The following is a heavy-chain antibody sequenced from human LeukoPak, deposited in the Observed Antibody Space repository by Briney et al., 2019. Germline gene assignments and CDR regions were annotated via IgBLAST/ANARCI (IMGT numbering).Heavy chain of an antibody. CDR3: ARGGPRGDTAMILTY. Sequence: SETLSLTCTVSGGSISSYYWSWIRQPPGKGLEWIGYIYYSGSTNYDPSLKSRVTISVDTSKNQFSLKLSSVTAADTAVYYCARGGPRGDTAMILTYWGQGTLVTVSS. J-gene: IGHJ4*02. D-gene: IGHD5-18*01. CDR1: GGSISSYY. CDR2: IYYSGST. V-gene: IGHV4-59*01.